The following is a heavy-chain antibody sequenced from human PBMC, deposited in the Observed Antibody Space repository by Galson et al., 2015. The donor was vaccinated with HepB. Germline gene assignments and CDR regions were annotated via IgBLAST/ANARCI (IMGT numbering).Heavy chain of an antibody. J-gene: IGHJ6*02. D-gene: IGHD6-13*01. CDR1: GFTVSKYY. CDR2: INSGGSA. Sequence: SLRLSCAVSGFTVSKYYVSWVRQTPGKGLEWVSFINSGGSAYYADSVKGRFTISRDNSKNTLYLQMNSLRAEDTAVYYCAKARASSSFSYYGMDVWGQGTTVTVSS. V-gene: IGHV3-66*01. CDR3: AKARASSSFSYYGMDV.